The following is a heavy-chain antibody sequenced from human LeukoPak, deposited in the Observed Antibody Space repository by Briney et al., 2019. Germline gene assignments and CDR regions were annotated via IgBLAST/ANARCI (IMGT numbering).Heavy chain of an antibody. CDR2: IAYDGSNE. V-gene: IGHV3-30*04. J-gene: IGHJ4*02. CDR3: ARPSGSVTIFGVVDYFDY. D-gene: IGHD3-3*01. CDR1: GFNFNNYG. Sequence: GGSLRLSCVVSGFNFNNYGMNWVRQAPGKGLEWVASIAYDGSNENYAESVKGRFTISRDNSKNTLYLQLSSLTAEDTAVYYCARPSGSVTIFGVVDYFDYWGQGSLVTVSS.